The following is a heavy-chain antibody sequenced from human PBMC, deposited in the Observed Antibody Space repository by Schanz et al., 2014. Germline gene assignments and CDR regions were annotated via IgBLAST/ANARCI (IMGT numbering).Heavy chain of an antibody. CDR3: ANDRGFFDRDGLYYFDS. J-gene: IGHJ4*02. D-gene: IGHD2-21*02. CDR1: GYIFINSG. CDR2: ISVYNHNK. Sequence: QVQLVQSGAEVKKPGATVKVSCKASGYIFINSGISWVRQAPGQGLEWMGWISVYNHNKEYDQKFQGRVTMTTDTSTSTAYIALTVLRSDDTAVYYCANDRGFFDRDGLYYFDSWGQGTLVTVSS. V-gene: IGHV1-18*01.